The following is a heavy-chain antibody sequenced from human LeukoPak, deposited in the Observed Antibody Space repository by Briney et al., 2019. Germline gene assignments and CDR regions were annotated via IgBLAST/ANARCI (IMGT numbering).Heavy chain of an antibody. D-gene: IGHD3-3*01. V-gene: IGHV1-2*02. CDR2: INPNSGGT. CDR3: ARGPPEFLQFLDWNSPLDY. CDR1: GYTFTSYD. Sequence: ASVKVSCKASGYTFTSYDINWVRQATGQGLEWMGWINPNSGGTNYAQKFQGRVTMTRDTSINTAYMELSRLRSDDTALYYCARGPPEFLQFLDWNSPLDYWGQGTLVTVSS. J-gene: IGHJ4*02.